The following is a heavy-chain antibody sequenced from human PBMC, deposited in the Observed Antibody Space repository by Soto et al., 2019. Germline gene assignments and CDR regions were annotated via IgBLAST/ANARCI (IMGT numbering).Heavy chain of an antibody. Sequence: PGGSLRLSCATPGFTFNTYPMTWVRQAPGKGLEWVSSISSTAGRTSSYADSVKGRFAISRDFSDNTVYLQMNNLRVDDTAVYFCAKGVLSFHYGMEVWGQGTTVTSP. CDR2: ISSTAGRTS. V-gene: IGHV3-23*01. CDR3: AKGVLSFHYGMEV. D-gene: IGHD3-10*01. J-gene: IGHJ6*02. CDR1: GFTFNTYP.